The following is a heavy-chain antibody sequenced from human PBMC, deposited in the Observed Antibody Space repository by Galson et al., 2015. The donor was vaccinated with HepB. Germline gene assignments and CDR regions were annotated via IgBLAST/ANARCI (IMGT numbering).Heavy chain of an antibody. D-gene: IGHD4-17*01. CDR2: ISSSSSYI. Sequence: SLRLSCAASGFTFSSYSMNWVRQAPGKGLEWVSSISSSSSYIYYADSVKGRFTISRDNAKNSLYLQMNSLRAEDTAVYYCARDTVTLPFYGMDVWGQGTTVTVSS. J-gene: IGHJ6*02. V-gene: IGHV3-21*01. CDR1: GFTFSSYS. CDR3: ARDTVTLPFYGMDV.